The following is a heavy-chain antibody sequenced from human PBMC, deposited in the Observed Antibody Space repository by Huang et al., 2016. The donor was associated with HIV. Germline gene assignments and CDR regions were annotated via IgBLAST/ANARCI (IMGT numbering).Heavy chain of an antibody. J-gene: IGHJ4*02. CDR3: ARQGLWLPPTDPFDY. Sequence: EVHLVQSGAEVKEPGESLKLSCQASGYNFASYWIGGGRQMPGKGLEWMGVSDPGDSDTRYDPSFKGQVTISADQSINTAYLQWSSWKASDTAIYFCARQGLWLPPTDPFDYWGQGTPVTVSA. CDR2: SDPGDSDT. CDR1: GYNFASYW. V-gene: IGHV5-51*01. D-gene: IGHD3-10*01.